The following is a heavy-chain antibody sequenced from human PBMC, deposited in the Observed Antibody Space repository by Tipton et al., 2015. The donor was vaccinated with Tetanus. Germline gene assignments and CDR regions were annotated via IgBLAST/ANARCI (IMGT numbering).Heavy chain of an antibody. Sequence: QVQLVQSGPEVKPSQTLSLTCAVSGGSFTSGDFYWTWIRQSPGKGLEWIGSIYSSGRAHYSPSLRSRVTISQDTSKNQFSLKLTSVTAADTAVYYCARANNDIPKKGPFDSWGQGTLVIVSS. CDR3: ARANNDIPKKGPFDS. D-gene: IGHD1-1*01. V-gene: IGHV4-30-4*01. CDR2: IYSSGRA. CDR1: GGSFTSGDFY. J-gene: IGHJ4*02.